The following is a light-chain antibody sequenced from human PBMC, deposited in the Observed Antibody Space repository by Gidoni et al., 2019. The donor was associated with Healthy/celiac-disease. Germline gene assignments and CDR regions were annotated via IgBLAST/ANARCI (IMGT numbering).Light chain of an antibody. CDR2: DAS. Sequence: DIQMTQSPSSLSASAGDRVTITCQPSQDISNYLKWYQQKPGKAPKLLIYDASNLETGDPTRFSGSGSGTDFTFTISSLQPEDIATYYCQQYDNLPRVTFGGGTKVEIK. CDR1: QDISNY. J-gene: IGKJ4*01. CDR3: QQYDNLPRVT. V-gene: IGKV1-33*01.